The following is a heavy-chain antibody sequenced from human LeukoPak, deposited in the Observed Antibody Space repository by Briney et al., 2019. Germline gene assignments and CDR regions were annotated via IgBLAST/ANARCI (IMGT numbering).Heavy chain of an antibody. J-gene: IGHJ4*02. V-gene: IGHV1-69*05. D-gene: IGHD2-2*01. CDR2: IIPIFGTA. CDR1: GGTFISYA. CDR3: ARDGGIVVPAALDY. Sequence: SVKVSCKASGGTFISYAISWVRQAPGQGLEWMGRIIPIFGTANYAQKFQGRVTITTDESTSTAYMELSSLRSEDTAVYYCARDGGIVVPAALDYWGQGTLVTVSS.